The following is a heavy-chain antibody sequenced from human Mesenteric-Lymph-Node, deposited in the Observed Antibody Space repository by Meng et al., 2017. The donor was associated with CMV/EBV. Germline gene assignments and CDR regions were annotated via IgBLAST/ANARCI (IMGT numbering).Heavy chain of an antibody. CDR2: INWNGGST. Sequence: LSLTCAASGFMFDDYGMSWVRQAPGKGLEWVSGINWNGGSTGYADSVQGRFTISRDNAKNSLYLEMNSLRAEDTALYYCARGRTIFGVVTHDYWGQGTLVTVSS. CDR3: ARGRTIFGVVTHDY. J-gene: IGHJ4*02. CDR1: GFMFDDYG. V-gene: IGHV3-20*04. D-gene: IGHD3-3*01.